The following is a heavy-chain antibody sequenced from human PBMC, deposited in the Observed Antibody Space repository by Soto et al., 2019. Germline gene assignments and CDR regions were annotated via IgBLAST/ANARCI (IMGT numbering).Heavy chain of an antibody. CDR2: ISYDGSNK. Sequence: QVQLVESGGGVVQPGRSLRLSCVASGFTFSSYGMHWVRQAPGKGLEWVAVISYDGSNKYYADSVKGRFTISRDNSKNTLYLQMNSLRAEDTAVYYCAKSGGYYGSGPVDYWGQGTLVTVSS. D-gene: IGHD3-10*01. CDR3: AKSGGYYGSGPVDY. CDR1: GFTFSSYG. J-gene: IGHJ4*02. V-gene: IGHV3-30*18.